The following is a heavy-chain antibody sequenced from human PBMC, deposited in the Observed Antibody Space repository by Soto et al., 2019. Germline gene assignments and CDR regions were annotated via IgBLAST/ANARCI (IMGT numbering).Heavy chain of an antibody. CDR2: IDTSGNT. CDR3: ARGPRGYVYYHCMDV. V-gene: IGHV4-4*07. D-gene: IGHD3-10*01. Sequence: SETLSLICTVSGGSISSYYVSWIRQSAGKGLEWIGRIDTSGNTNYSPSLESRVAMSVDASKNHFSLNLSSVTAADTAVYYGARGPRGYVYYHCMDVWGQGSTVTVSS. J-gene: IGHJ6*02. CDR1: GGSISSYY.